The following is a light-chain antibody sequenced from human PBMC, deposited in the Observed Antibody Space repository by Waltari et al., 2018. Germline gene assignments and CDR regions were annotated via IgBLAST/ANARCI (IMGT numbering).Light chain of an antibody. CDR3: MQALESWT. J-gene: IGKJ1*01. V-gene: IGKV2-40*01. CDR1: QSLLDTEDGETY. Sequence: DILMTQTPLSLSVTLGEPASISCRTSQSLLDTEDGETYLEWYLQKPGQSPQLWIYQVSNRAPGVPDRFSGSGSDTDFTLKISRVEAEDVGIYYCMQALESWTFGQG. CDR2: QVS.